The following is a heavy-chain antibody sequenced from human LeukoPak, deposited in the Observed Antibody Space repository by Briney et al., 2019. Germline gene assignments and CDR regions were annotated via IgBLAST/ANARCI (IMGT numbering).Heavy chain of an antibody. CDR2: INLSGST. CDR1: GGSFSGYY. Sequence: SGTLSLTPAVSGGSFSGYYWSWIRQPPGTGLEWIGEINLSGSTKYPTTPKSRVTISVDTSKNQFSLKLSSVTAADTAVYYCARGPVGARLFLGVRRRYYFFDYWGQGTLVTVSA. V-gene: IGHV4-34*01. D-gene: IGHD1-26*01. J-gene: IGHJ4*02. CDR3: ARGPVGARLFLGVRRRYYFFDY.